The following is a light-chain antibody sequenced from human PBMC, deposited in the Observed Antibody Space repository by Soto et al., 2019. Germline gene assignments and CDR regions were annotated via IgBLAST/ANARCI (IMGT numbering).Light chain of an antibody. CDR2: VAS. CDR1: QRVSSSY. V-gene: IGKV3-20*01. Sequence: EIVLTQSPGTLSLSPGERATLSCRASQRVSSSYLAWYQQKPGQAPRLLIYVASSRATGIPDRFSGSGSGTDFTLTIRRLEPEDFAVYYCQQYGSSPLTFGGGTKVEIK. J-gene: IGKJ4*01. CDR3: QQYGSSPLT.